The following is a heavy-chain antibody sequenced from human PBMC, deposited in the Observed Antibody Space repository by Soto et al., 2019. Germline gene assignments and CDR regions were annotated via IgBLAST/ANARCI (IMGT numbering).Heavy chain of an antibody. CDR2: LNTYNGNT. D-gene: IGHD3-3*01. CDR1: GYTFSNFG. J-gene: IGHJ5*02. Sequence: GASVKVSCKASGYTFSNFGISWVRQAPGQGLEWMGWLNTYNGNTNFAVKFQGRVTMTTDTSTSTAYMDLRSSVTAADTAVYYCARWWSGSRQGFDPWGQGTLVTVSS. CDR3: ARWWSGSRQGFDP. V-gene: IGHV1-18*01.